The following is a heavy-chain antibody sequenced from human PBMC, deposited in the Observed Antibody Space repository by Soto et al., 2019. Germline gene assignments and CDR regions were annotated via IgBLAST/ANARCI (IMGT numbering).Heavy chain of an antibody. CDR2: ISYVGSNK. J-gene: IGHJ3*02. V-gene: IGHV3-30-3*01. CDR3: DRLSCLYHLLPDVFAI. Sequence: GGSLRLSCAASGFTFSSYAMHWVRQAPGKGLEWVAVISYVGSNKYYADSVKGRFTISRDNSKNTLYLQMNSLRAEDTAVYPLDRLSCLYHLLPDVFAIPAQGSMVPVSS. D-gene: IGHD2-2*01. CDR1: GFTFSSYA.